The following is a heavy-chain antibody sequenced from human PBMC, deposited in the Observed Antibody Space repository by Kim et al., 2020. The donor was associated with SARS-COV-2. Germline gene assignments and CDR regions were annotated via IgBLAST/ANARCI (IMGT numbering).Heavy chain of an antibody. CDR1: GGSISSYCYY. V-gene: IGHV4-39*01. D-gene: IGHD5-12*01. Sequence: SETLSLTCTVSGGSISSYCYYWVWHRQRQGMGLVWFGSIYYSGSNYSYLTSKSRITISVDTYKIQLTLRLITVTAAATAVYDCASHGCGYIEQVLDAGY. CDR2: IYYSGSN. CDR3: ASHGCGYIEQVLDAGY. J-gene: IGHJ4*03.